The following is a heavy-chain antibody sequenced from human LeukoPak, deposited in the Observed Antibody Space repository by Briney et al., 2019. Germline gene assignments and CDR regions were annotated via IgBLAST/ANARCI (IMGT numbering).Heavy chain of an antibody. CDR1: GFTFSNYP. Sequence: GGSLRLSCSASGFTFSNYPMHWVRQAPGKGLEYVSAINTNGDNTYYADSVKGRFTISRDNSKNTLYLQMSSLRAEDTAVYHCVKQRSAGSGSYYDYWGQGTLVTVSS. CDR3: VKQRSAGSGSYYDY. D-gene: IGHD3-10*01. J-gene: IGHJ4*02. CDR2: INTNGDNT. V-gene: IGHV3-64D*09.